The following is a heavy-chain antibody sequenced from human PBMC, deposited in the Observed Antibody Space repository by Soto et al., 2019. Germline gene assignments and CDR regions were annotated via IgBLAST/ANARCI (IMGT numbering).Heavy chain of an antibody. Sequence: GASVKVSCKVSGYTLTELSMHWVRQAPGKGLEWMGGFDPEDGETIYAQKFQGRVTMTEDTSTDTAYMELGSLRSEDTAVYYCATVMITFGGVIAPNAFDIWGQGTMVTVSS. D-gene: IGHD3-16*02. CDR1: GYTLTELS. CDR3: ATVMITFGGVIAPNAFDI. J-gene: IGHJ3*02. V-gene: IGHV1-24*01. CDR2: FDPEDGET.